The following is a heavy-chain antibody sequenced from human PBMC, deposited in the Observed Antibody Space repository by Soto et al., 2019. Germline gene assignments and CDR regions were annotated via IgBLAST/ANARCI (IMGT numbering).Heavy chain of an antibody. J-gene: IGHJ4*02. CDR3: AKKPRSGTNFDY. Sequence: EVQLLESGGGLVQPGGSLRLSCAASGFTFSSYAMSWVRQAPGKGLEWVSAISGSGGSSYYADSVKGRFTISRDNSKNTLYLQMNSLRAEDTAVYYCAKKPRSGTNFDYWGQGTLVTVSS. CDR2: ISGSGGSS. D-gene: IGHD1-7*01. V-gene: IGHV3-23*01. CDR1: GFTFSSYA.